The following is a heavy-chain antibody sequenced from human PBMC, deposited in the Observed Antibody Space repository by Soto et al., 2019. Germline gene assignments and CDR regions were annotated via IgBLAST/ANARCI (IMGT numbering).Heavy chain of an antibody. V-gene: IGHV4-59*08. D-gene: IGHD5-12*01. CDR1: GGSISSYY. CDR2: IYYSGST. CDR3: ARRNSGYDFLKRYYYYMDV. Sequence: SETLSLTCTVSGGSISSYYWSWIRQPPGKGLEWIGYIYYSGSTNYNPSLKSRVTISVDTSKNQFSLKLSSVTAADTAVYYCARRNSGYDFLKRYYYYMDVWGKGTTVTVS. J-gene: IGHJ6*03.